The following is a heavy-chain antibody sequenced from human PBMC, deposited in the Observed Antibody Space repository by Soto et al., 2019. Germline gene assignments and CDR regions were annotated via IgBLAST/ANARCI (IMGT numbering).Heavy chain of an antibody. CDR1: GYTFTSYD. D-gene: IGHD2-2*01. V-gene: IGHV1-8*01. CDR3: ARGRQLPSRRYYYYGMDV. J-gene: IGHJ6*02. Sequence: GASVKVSCKASGYTFTSYDINWVRQATGQGLEWMGWMNPNSGNTGYAQKFQGRVTMTRNTSISTAYMELSSLRSEDTAVYYCARGRQLPSRRYYYYGMDVWGQGTTVTVSS. CDR2: MNPNSGNT.